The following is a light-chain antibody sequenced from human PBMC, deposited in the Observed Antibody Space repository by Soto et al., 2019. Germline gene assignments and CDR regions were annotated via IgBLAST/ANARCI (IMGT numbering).Light chain of an antibody. CDR2: EVT. CDR3: SSYTTTTTLV. V-gene: IGLV2-14*01. J-gene: IGLJ1*01. CDR1: SSDIGAYNY. Sequence: QSVLTQPASVSGSPGQSITISCTGTSSDIGAYNYVSWYQPHPGKAPKLMIYEVTYRPSGVSPRFSGSKSGNTASLTISGLQAEDEADYYCSSYTTTTTLVFGTGTKVTVL.